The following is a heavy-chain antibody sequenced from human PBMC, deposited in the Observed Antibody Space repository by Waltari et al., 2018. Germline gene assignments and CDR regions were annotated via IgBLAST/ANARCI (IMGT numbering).Heavy chain of an antibody. CDR3: ARDVPYLGRGAYDF. V-gene: IGHV3-7*01. D-gene: IGHD2-21*01. Sequence: EVHLVESGGGLVQPGGSLRLSCAASGFTFSNFWMNWVRQAPGKGLELVAKIKEDGSLKDYVDSVKGRFTISRDNARNSLYLEITSLRAEDTAVYYCARDVPYLGRGAYDFWGQGTMVTVSS. J-gene: IGHJ3*01. CDR2: IKEDGSLK. CDR1: GFTFSNFW.